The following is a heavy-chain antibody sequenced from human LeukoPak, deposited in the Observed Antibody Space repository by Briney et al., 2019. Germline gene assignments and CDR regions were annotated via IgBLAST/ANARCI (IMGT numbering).Heavy chain of an antibody. CDR2: IDQDGSEM. J-gene: IGHJ4*02. CDR3: ARAYYYGSGDYYSWAYFDF. CDR1: GFTFSNYG. Sequence: HPGGSLRLSCAASGFTFSNYGMNWVRRAPGKGLEWVANIDQDGSEMYSVDSVKGRFSISRDNAKKALYLQMNSLRAEDTAVYYCARAYYYGSGDYYSWAYFDFWGLGTLVTVSS. D-gene: IGHD3-10*01. V-gene: IGHV3-7*04.